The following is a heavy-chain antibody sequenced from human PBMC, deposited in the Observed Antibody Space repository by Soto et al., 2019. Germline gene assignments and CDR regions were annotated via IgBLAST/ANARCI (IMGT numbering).Heavy chain of an antibody. CDR3: ARDXYGSGSYYYYYYYGMDV. CDR1: GFTFSSYS. V-gene: IGHV3-21*01. Sequence: GGSLRLSCAASGFTFSSYSMNWVRQAPGKGLEWVSSISSSSSYIYYADSVKGRFTISRDNAKNSLYLQMNSLRAEDTAVYYCARDXYGSGSYYYYYYYGMDVWGQGTTVTVSS. D-gene: IGHD3-10*01. J-gene: IGHJ6*02. CDR2: ISSSSSYI.